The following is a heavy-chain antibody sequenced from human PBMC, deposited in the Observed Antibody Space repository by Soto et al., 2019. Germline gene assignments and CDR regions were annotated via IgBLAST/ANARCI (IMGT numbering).Heavy chain of an antibody. Sequence: GESLKSSFVGAGYSFITYWVAWVRQMPVKGLEWMGIFNPRDPAATYSPSFQGQVTISADRSISTAYLQWNSLKASDTAIYYCARGGKHGSHFYGMDVWGQGTTVTVSS. V-gene: IGHV5-51*01. CDR3: ARGGKHGSHFYGMDV. CDR1: GYSFITYW. J-gene: IGHJ6*02. D-gene: IGHD1-26*01. CDR2: FNPRDPAA.